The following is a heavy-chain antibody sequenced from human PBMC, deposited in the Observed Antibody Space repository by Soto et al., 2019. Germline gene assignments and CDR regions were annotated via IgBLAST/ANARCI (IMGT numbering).Heavy chain of an antibody. CDR2: ISAYNGNT. V-gene: IGHV1-18*01. J-gene: IGHJ6*03. CDR3: ARVTRFWSGSYYMDV. D-gene: IGHD3-3*01. Sequence: ASVKVSCKASGYTFTSYGISWVRQAPGRGLEWMGWISAYNGNTNYAQKLQGRVTMTTDTSTSTAYMELRSLRSDDTAVYYCARVTRFWSGSYYMDVWGKGTTVTVSS. CDR1: GYTFTSYG.